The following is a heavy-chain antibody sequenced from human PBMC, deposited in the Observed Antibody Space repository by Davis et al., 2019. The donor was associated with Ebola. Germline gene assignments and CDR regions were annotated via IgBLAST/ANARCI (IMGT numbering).Heavy chain of an antibody. CDR2: INPNGGGT. V-gene: IGHV1-2*02. Sequence: ASVKVSCKASGYTFTGYYIHWVRQAPGQGLEWLGWINPNGGGTTYAQKFQGRVTMTSDTSISTAYLDLSRLTSDDTAVFFCARESDAVGASTTDDAFDVWGQGTMVTVSS. J-gene: IGHJ3*01. CDR1: GYTFTGYY. CDR3: ARESDAVGASTTDDAFDV. D-gene: IGHD1-26*01.